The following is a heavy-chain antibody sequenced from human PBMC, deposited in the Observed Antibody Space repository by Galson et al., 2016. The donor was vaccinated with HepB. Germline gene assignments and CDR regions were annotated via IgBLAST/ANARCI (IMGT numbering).Heavy chain of an antibody. J-gene: IGHJ4*02. Sequence: QSGAEVKRPGESPTISCKGSGYTFTSSWIGWVRQMPGKGLEWMGMIYPGDSDTRYSPSFQGQVTISADQSINTAYLQWSSLKASDTAMYYCARTVSIAAAGGADYWGQGTLVTVSS. CDR1: GYTFTSSW. CDR3: ARTVSIAAAGGADY. CDR2: IYPGDSDT. V-gene: IGHV5-51*01. D-gene: IGHD6-13*01.